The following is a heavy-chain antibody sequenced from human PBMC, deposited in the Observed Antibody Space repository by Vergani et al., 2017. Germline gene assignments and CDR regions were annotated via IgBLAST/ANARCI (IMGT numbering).Heavy chain of an antibody. CDR2: IIPIFGTA. J-gene: IGHJ6*03. Sequence: QVQLVQSGAEVKKPGSSVKVSCKASGGPFSSYAISWVRQAPGQGLEWMGGIIPIFGTANYAQKFQGRVTITADESPSTAYMELSSLRSEDTAVYYCARVLRFVERYYYMDVWGKGTTVTVSS. D-gene: IGHD3-3*01. V-gene: IGHV1-69*01. CDR1: GGPFSSYA. CDR3: ARVLRFVERYYYMDV.